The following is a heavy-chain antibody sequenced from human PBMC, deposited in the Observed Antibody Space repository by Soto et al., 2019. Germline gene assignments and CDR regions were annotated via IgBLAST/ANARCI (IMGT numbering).Heavy chain of an antibody. V-gene: IGHV3-23*01. D-gene: IGHD1-26*01. CDR2: MVGDGSSS. J-gene: IGHJ4*02. Sequence: EVQLLESGGGLAQPGGSLRLSCAASGFIFRTYAMNWVRQAPGKGLEWVSVMVGDGSSSDYADSVRGRFTISRDNSKNTLYLQMNNLRAEDTAVYYCAKDLRPDGRYDLDYWGQGTLATVSS. CDR1: GFIFRTYA. CDR3: AKDLRPDGRYDLDY.